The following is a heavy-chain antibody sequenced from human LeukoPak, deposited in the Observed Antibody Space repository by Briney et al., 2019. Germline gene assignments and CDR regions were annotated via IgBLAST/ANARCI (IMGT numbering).Heavy chain of an antibody. Sequence: PSETLSLTCTVSGGSISSYYWSWIRQPPGKGLEWIGYIYYSENTYYNPSLESRVTISVDTSKNQFSLKLSSVTAADTAVYYCAQAGRRNWFDPWGQGTLVTVSS. V-gene: IGHV4-59*06. CDR2: IYYSENT. CDR1: GGSISSYY. CDR3: AQAGRRNWFDP. J-gene: IGHJ5*02.